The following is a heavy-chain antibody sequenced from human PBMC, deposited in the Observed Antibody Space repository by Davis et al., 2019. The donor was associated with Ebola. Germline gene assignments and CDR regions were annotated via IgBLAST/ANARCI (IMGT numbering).Heavy chain of an antibody. J-gene: IGHJ4*02. V-gene: IGHV3-7*01. CDR3: AKGTWWNVDY. D-gene: IGHD1-1*01. Sequence: GESLKISCAASGFTFSSYWMSWVRQAPGKGLEWVANIKQDGSEKYYVDSVKGRFTISRDNSKNTLYVQMNSLRGEDTAVYFCAKGTWWNVDYCGQGTLVTVSS. CDR1: GFTFSSYW. CDR2: IKQDGSEK.